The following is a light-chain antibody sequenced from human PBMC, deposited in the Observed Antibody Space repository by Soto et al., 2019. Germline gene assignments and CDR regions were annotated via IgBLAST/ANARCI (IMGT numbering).Light chain of an antibody. CDR2: EVS. J-gene: IGLJ1*01. CDR1: SSDVGGYNY. Sequence: QSALTQPASVSGSPGQSITISCTGTSSDVGGYNYVSWYQQHPGKAPKLMIYEVSNRPSGVSNRFSGSKSGNTASLTISGLQAEDEADYYCSSYTSSSLDHVLGAGTKLTVL. V-gene: IGLV2-14*01. CDR3: SSYTSSSLDHV.